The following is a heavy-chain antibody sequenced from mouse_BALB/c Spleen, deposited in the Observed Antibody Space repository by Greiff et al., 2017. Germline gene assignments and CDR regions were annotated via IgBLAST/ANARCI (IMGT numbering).Heavy chain of an antibody. CDR3: ARDGSYYGSSYLAY. J-gene: IGHJ3*01. V-gene: IGHV5-4*02. D-gene: IGHD1-1*01. CDR1: GFTFSDYY. CDR2: ISDGGSYT. Sequence: VQLKESGGGLVKPGGSLKLSCAASGFTFSDYYMYWVRQTPEKRLEWVATISDGGSYTYYPDSVKGRFTISRDNAKNNLYLQMSSLKSEDTAMYYCARDGSYYGSSYLAYWGQGTLVTVSA.